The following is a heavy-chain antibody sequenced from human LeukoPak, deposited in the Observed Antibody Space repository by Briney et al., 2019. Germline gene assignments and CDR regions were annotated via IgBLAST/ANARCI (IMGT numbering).Heavy chain of an antibody. D-gene: IGHD1-26*01. CDR2: VDPEEGET. CDR1: GYTFTDYY. J-gene: IGHJ4*02. V-gene: IGHV1-69-2*01. CDR3: ATGPSGSYSY. Sequence: VKISCKASGYTFTDYYMHWVQQAPAKGLEWMGRVDPEEGETIYAEKFQGRVTITADTSTDTAYMELSSLRSEDTAVYYCATGPSGSYSYWGQGTLVTVSS.